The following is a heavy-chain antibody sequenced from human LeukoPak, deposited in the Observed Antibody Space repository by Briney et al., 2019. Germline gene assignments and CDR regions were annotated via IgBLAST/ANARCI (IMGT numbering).Heavy chain of an antibody. Sequence: ASVKVSCKASGYTFTSYYIHWVRQAPGQGLEWMGIINPSGGSTSYAQKFQGRVTMTRDTSTSTVYMELSSLRSEDTAVYYCARTSLGTIYYYYMDVWGKGTTVTVSS. D-gene: IGHD2-2*01. CDR3: ARTSLGTIYYYYMDV. CDR1: GYTFTSYY. V-gene: IGHV1-46*01. CDR2: INPSGGST. J-gene: IGHJ6*03.